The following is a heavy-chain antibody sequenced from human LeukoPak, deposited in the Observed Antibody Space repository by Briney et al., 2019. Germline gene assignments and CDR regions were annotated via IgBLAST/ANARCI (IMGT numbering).Heavy chain of an antibody. J-gene: IGHJ4*02. CDR3: ARARELAVLRYFDWLLEDYFDY. CDR1: GGSFSGYY. V-gene: IGHV4-34*01. Sequence: SETLSLTCAVYGGSFSGYYWSWIRQPPGKGLEWIGEINHSGSTNYNPSLKSRVTISVDTSKNQFSLKLSSVTAADTAVYYCARARELAVLRYFDWLLEDYFDYWGQGTLVTVSS. CDR2: INHSGST. D-gene: IGHD3-9*01.